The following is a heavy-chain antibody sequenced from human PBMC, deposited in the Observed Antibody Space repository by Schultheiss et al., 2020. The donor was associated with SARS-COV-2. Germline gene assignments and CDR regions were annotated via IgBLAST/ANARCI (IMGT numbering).Heavy chain of an antibody. V-gene: IGHV4-59*12. CDR3: ARGTAGATHYYYGMDV. CDR1: GGSISSYY. J-gene: IGHJ6*02. Sequence: SETLSLTCTVSGGSISSYYWSWIRQPPGKGLEWIGYIYYSGSTNYNPSLKSRVTISVDTSKNQFSLKLSSVTAADTAVYYCARGTAGATHYYYGMDVWGQGTTVTVSS. D-gene: IGHD1-26*01. CDR2: IYYSGST.